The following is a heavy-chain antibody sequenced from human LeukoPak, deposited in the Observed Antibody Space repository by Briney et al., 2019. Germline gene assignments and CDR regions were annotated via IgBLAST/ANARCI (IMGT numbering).Heavy chain of an antibody. V-gene: IGHV3-20*04. D-gene: IGHD5-12*01. J-gene: IGHJ4*02. CDR2: INWNGGST. CDR1: GFTFDDYG. CDR3: ARGRGGIVATIGQD. Sequence: GGSLRLSCAASGFTFDDYGMSWVRQAPGKGLELVSGINWNGGSTGYADSVKGRFTISRDNAKNSLYLQMNSLRAENTALYYCARGRGGIVATIGQDWGQGTLVTVSS.